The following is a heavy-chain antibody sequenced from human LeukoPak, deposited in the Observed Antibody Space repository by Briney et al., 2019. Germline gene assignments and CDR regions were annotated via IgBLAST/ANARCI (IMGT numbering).Heavy chain of an antibody. Sequence: GGSLRLSCVASGFTFSSYEMNWVRQAPGKGLEWVSDISSSGSTIYYADSVKGRFTISRDNAKNSMYLQMNSLRAEDTAVYYCARESEGYCSGGSCYEDAFDIWGQGTMVTVSS. D-gene: IGHD2-15*01. CDR1: GFTFSSYE. CDR2: ISSSGSTI. CDR3: ARESEGYCSGGSCYEDAFDI. V-gene: IGHV3-48*03. J-gene: IGHJ3*02.